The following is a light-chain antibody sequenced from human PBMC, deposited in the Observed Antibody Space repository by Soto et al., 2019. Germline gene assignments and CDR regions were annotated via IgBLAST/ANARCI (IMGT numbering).Light chain of an antibody. J-gene: IGLJ1*01. CDR1: SSDVGAYNS. V-gene: IGLV2-11*01. CDR3: LAYAGNYSYV. CDR2: DVT. Sequence: QSALTQPRSVSGSPGQSVTISCTGTSSDVGAYNSVSWYQHHPDKAPKLIIYDVTKRPSGVPDRFSGSRSGNTASLTISGLQAEDEADYHCLAYAGNYSYVFGTGTKVTVL.